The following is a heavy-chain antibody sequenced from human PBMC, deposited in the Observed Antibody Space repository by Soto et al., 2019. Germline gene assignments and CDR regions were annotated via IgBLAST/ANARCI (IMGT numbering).Heavy chain of an antibody. Sequence: GGSLRLSCAASGFTFSSYAVHWVRQAPGKGLEWVAVISYDGSNKYYADSVKGRFTISRDNSKNTLYLQMNSLRAEDTAVYYCARGSTLGLRGYYFDYWGQGTLVTVSS. V-gene: IGHV3-30-3*01. J-gene: IGHJ4*02. CDR2: ISYDGSNK. D-gene: IGHD2-21*01. CDR1: GFTFSSYA. CDR3: ARGSTLGLRGYYFDY.